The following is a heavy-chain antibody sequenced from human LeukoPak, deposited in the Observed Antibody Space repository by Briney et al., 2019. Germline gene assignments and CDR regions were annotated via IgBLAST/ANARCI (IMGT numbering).Heavy chain of an antibody. CDR2: VSSTSSFI. J-gene: IGHJ4*02. CDR3: ARSDSSGADY. D-gene: IGHD3-22*01. Sequence: PGGSLRLSCAASGFTFSSYSINWVRQAPGKGLEWVSCVSSTSSFIYYADSVKGRFTISRDNAKNSLYLQMNSLRAEDTAVYYCARSDSSGADYWGQGTLVTVSS. V-gene: IGHV3-21*01. CDR1: GFTFSSYS.